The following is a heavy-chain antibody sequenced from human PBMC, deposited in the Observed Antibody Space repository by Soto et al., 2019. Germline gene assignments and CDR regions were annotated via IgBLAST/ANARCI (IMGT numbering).Heavy chain of an antibody. V-gene: IGHV1-46*01. CDR2: IIPSDGST. D-gene: IGHD1-26*01. J-gene: IGHJ4*02. Sequence: QVLLVQSGADVKKPGASVRISCKASGYTFTNFYMHWVRQAPGQGLEWMAMIIPSDGSTSYAEKFQGRVTLTMDTSTSTVYTELSNLRSEDTAMYYCARGGSVGHDYWGQGTLVPVSS. CDR3: ARGGSVGHDY. CDR1: GYTFTNFY.